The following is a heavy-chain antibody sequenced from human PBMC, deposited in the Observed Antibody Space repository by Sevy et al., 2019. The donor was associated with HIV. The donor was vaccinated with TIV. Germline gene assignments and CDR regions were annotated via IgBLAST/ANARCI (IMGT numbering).Heavy chain of an antibody. CDR1: GYTLTDFS. V-gene: IGHV1-24*01. J-gene: IGHJ4*02. D-gene: IGHD3-22*01. CDR3: ATAKDYYDSSGYPFDY. Sequence: ASVKVSCKLSGYTLTDFSMHWVRQAPGKGLEWVATFDPEDGRTIYAQKFQGRVTMTEDTSTDKAYMELNSLRSDDTAVYYCATAKDYYDSSGYPFDYWGQGTQVTVSS. CDR2: FDPEDGRT.